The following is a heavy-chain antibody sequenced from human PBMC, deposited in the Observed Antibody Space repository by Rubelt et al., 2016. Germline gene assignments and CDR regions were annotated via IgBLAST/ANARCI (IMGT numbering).Heavy chain of an antibody. CDR1: GFTFSSYG. CDR2: IWYDGSNK. J-gene: IGHJ4*02. Sequence: VQLLESGGGVVQPGRSLRLSCAASGFTFSSYGMHWVRQAPGKGLEWVAVIWYDGSNKYYADSVKGRFTISRDNSKNTLYLQMNSLRAEDTAVYYCARDHRMVRGVTGPGYWGQGTLVTVSS. CDR3: ARDHRMVRGVTGPGY. D-gene: IGHD3-10*01. V-gene: IGHV3-33*01.